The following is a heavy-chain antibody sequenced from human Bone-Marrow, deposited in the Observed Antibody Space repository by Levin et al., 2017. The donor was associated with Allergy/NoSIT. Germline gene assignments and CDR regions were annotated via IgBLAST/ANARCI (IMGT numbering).Heavy chain of an antibody. CDR1: GFDFSDWY. D-gene: IGHD3-3*01. CDR3: ARGRYGFWTTYRAEDHGLDF. J-gene: IGHJ6*02. V-gene: IGHV3-11*01. Sequence: GGSLRLSCAASGFDFSDWYMSWIRQAPGKGLEWIAYISTSSRTIYYGDSVKGRFTISRDDATKSVHLQMNSLRAEDTAVYFCARGRYGFWTTYRAEDHGLDFWGQGTTVIVSS. CDR2: ISTSSRTI.